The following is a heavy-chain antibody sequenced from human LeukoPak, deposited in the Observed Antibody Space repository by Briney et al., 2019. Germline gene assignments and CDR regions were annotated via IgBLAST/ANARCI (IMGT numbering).Heavy chain of an antibody. V-gene: IGHV1-2*02. Sequence: ASVKVSCKASGYTFTGYFMHWVRQAPGQGLEWMGWINPNSGGTNYAQKFQGRVTMTRDTSISTAYMELSRLKSDDTAAYYCARERPNSSSWYARWFDPWGQGTLVTVSS. D-gene: IGHD6-13*01. CDR2: INPNSGGT. J-gene: IGHJ5*02. CDR3: ARERPNSSSWYARWFDP. CDR1: GYTFTGYF.